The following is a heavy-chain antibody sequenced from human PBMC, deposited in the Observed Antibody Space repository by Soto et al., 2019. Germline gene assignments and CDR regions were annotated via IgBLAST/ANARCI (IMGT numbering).Heavy chain of an antibody. CDR1: GGSISSGGYY. J-gene: IGHJ4*02. D-gene: IGHD5-12*01. V-gene: IGHV4-31*03. CDR2: IYYSGST. Sequence: SETLSLTCTVSGGSISSGGYYWIWIRQHPGKGLEWIGYIYYSGSTYYNPSLKSRVTISVDTSKNQFSLKLSSVTAADTAVYYCATARKWLQLAYFDYWGQGALVTDSS. CDR3: ATARKWLQLAYFDY.